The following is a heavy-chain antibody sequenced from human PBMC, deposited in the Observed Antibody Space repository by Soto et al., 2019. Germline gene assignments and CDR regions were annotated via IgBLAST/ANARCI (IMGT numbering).Heavy chain of an antibody. CDR1: GFTFSSYE. D-gene: IGHD3-3*01. V-gene: IGHV3-48*03. J-gene: IGHJ6*02. CDR2: ISSSGSTI. Sequence: GGSLRLSCAASGFTFSSYEMNWVRQAPGKGLEWVSYISSSGSTIYYADSVKGRFTSYRDNAKNSLYLQMNSLRAGDTAVYYCARDNYDDFWSGYSNPCYGMDDWGQGTTVTVSS. CDR3: ARDNYDDFWSGYSNPCYGMDD.